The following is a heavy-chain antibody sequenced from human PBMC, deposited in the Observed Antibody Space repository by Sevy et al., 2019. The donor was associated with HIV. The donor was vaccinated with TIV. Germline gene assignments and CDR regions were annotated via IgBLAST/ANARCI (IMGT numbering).Heavy chain of an antibody. CDR2: IRSDGTHE. CDR1: GFILSNFA. CDR3: TKTSGCTSGFDFLYES. V-gene: IGHV3-30*02. J-gene: IGHJ4*02. Sequence: GGSLRLSCSTSGFILSNFAMHWVRQAPGKGPEWVTYIRSDGTHEQYAPSVKGRFSVSRDVYKNTVYLQMNYLWPEDTAVYYCTKTSGCTSGFDFLYESWGRGTLVTVSS. D-gene: IGHD3-16*01.